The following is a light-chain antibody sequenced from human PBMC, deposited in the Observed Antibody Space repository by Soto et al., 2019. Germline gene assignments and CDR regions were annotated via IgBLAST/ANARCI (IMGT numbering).Light chain of an antibody. V-gene: IGLV1-44*01. J-gene: IGLJ2*01. Sequence: QSVLTQPPSASGTPGQRVTISCSESSSNIGSNTVNWYQQLPGTAPKLLMYSNNQRPSGVPDRFSGSKSGTSASLAISGLQSEDEADYYCAAWDDSLNGVVFGGGTKLTVL. CDR2: SNN. CDR1: SSNIGSNT. CDR3: AAWDDSLNGVV.